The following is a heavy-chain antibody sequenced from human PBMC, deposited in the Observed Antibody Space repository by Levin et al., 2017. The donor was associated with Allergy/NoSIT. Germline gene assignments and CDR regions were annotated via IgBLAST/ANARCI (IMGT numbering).Heavy chain of an antibody. V-gene: IGHV3-73*01. CDR3: TAYTTGWSGDY. CDR1: GFTFSDSS. J-gene: IGHJ4*02. D-gene: IGHD6-19*01. Sequence: GGSLRLSCAASGFTFSDSSVHWVRQASGNGLEWLGRVRSKTNSYTTSSAPSVRGRFTISRDESKNTAYLQMNSLKVEDTAVYYCTAYTTGWSGDYWGQGTLVTVSS. CDR2: VRSKTNSYTT.